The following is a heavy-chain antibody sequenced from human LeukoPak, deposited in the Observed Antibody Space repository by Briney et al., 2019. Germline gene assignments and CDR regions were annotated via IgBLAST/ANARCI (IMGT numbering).Heavy chain of an antibody. J-gene: IGHJ6*02. V-gene: IGHV4-59*01. CDR2: IYYTGST. Sequence: SETLSLTCTVSAGSISIYYWSWIRRPPGKGLEWIGSIYYTGSTNYNPSLEGRVTMSVATSKNQSSLKRGSFTVADTAVYCCARGPHYSSYYGLDVWGQGTTVTVSS. CDR3: ARGPHYSSYYGLDV. CDR1: AGSISIYY.